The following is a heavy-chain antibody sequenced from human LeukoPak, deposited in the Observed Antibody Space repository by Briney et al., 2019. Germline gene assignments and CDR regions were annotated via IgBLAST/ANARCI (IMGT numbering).Heavy chain of an antibody. D-gene: IGHD3-22*01. CDR1: GFTFSSYS. J-gene: IGHJ4*02. CDR2: ISTSGSTI. CDR3: AREYYFSSGAFDY. V-gene: IGHV3-48*04. Sequence: GGSLRLSREASGFTFSSYSMNWVRQAPGKGLEWVSYISTSGSTIYYADSVKGRFTISRDNAKNSLYLQMNSLRAEDTAIYYCAREYYFSSGAFDYWGQGTLVTVSS.